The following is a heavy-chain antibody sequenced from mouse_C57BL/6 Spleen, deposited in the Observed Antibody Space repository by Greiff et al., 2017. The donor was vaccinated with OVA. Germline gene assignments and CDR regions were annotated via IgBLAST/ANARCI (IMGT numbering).Heavy chain of an antibody. CDR3: AREGDGDYFDY. CDR1: GYTFTSYT. V-gene: IGHV1-4*01. CDR2: INPSSGYT. Sequence: QVQLKQSGADLARPGASVKMSCKASGYTFTSYTMHWVKQRPGQGLEWIGYINPSSGYTKYNQKFKDKATLTADKSSSTAYMQLSSLTSEDSAVYYCAREGDGDYFDYWGQGTTLTVSS. J-gene: IGHJ2*01. D-gene: IGHD3-3*01.